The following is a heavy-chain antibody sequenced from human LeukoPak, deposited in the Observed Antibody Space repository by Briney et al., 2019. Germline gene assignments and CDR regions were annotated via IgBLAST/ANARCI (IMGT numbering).Heavy chain of an antibody. CDR1: GGSISSGGYY. V-gene: IGHV4-31*03. CDR3: ARLYGATSWFDP. D-gene: IGHD2-8*01. J-gene: IGHJ5*02. CDR2: IYYSGST. Sequence: SQTLSLTCTVSGGSISSGGYYWSWLRQHPGKGLEWIGYIYYSGSTYYNPSLKSRVTISVDTSKNQFSLKLSSVTAADTAVYYCARLYGATSWFDPWGQGTLVTVSS.